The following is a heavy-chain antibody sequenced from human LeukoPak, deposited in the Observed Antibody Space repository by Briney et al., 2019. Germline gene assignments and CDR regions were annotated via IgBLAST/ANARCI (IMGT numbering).Heavy chain of an antibody. CDR1: GFTFSSYG. CDR2: ISYDGSNK. J-gene: IGHJ5*02. V-gene: IGHV3-30*18. D-gene: IGHD1-26*01. CDR3: AKSLVEWELLNWFDH. Sequence: GGSPRLSCAASGFTFSSYGMHWVRQAPGKGLEWVAVISYDGSNKYYADSVKGRFTISRDNSKNTLYLQMNSLRAEDTAVYYCAKSLVEWELLNWFDHWGQGTLVTVSS.